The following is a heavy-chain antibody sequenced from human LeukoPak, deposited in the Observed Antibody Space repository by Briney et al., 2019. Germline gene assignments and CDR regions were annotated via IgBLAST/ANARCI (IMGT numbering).Heavy chain of an antibody. CDR3: VRDTWRYSSGSYWEFDY. D-gene: IGHD6-19*01. Sequence: ASVKVSCETSGYSFTTYGITWVRQAPGQGLEWMGWINSYNGNTIYAQKFQGRITMTTDTSTSTAYMEVRSLRSDDTAMYYCVRDTWRYSSGSYWEFDYWGQGTLVTVSS. CDR1: GYSFTTYG. J-gene: IGHJ4*02. CDR2: INSYNGNT. V-gene: IGHV1-18*01.